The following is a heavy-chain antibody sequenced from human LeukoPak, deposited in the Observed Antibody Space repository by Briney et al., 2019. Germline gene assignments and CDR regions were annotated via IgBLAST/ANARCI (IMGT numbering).Heavy chain of an antibody. CDR2: ISKGGINE. D-gene: IGHD2/OR15-2a*01. CDR1: GFIFKNYG. V-gene: IGHV3-30*18. Sequence: PGGSLRLSCAASGFIFKNYGMHWVRQAPGKGLEWVALISKGGINENYADSVKGRFTISRDNPRNTLYLQMNSLRPEDTAVYYCAKNPTFFDCWGQGTLVTVSS. CDR3: AKNPTFFDC. J-gene: IGHJ4*02.